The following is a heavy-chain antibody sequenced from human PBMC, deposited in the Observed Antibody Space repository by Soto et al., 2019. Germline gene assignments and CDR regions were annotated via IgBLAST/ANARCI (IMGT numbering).Heavy chain of an antibody. CDR1: GASVSSNAAV. D-gene: IGHD6-6*01. CDR2: TYYRSIWQT. Sequence: QVQLQQSGPGLVKPSQTLSLTCAISGASVSSNAAVWTWIRQSPSRGLEWLGRTYYRSIWQTEYAVSVKGRMAISPDGSKNEFSPQLMSVPPEDTSMYYCARLVGNSWLDHRCQGTLGTVSA. V-gene: IGHV6-1*01. CDR3: ARLVGNSWLDH. J-gene: IGHJ5*02.